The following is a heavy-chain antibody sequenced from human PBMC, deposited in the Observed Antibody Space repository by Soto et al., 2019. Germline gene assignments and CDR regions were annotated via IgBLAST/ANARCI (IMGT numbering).Heavy chain of an antibody. V-gene: IGHV3-23*01. CDR1: GFTFSSYA. D-gene: IGHD4-4*01. Sequence: GGSLRLSCAASGFTFSSYAMSWVRQAPGKGLEWVSAISGSGGSTYYADSVKGRFTISRDNSKNTLYLQMNSLRAEDTAVYYCAKDQVGTTVTTLDYWGQGTLVTVPQ. J-gene: IGHJ4*02. CDR2: ISGSGGST. CDR3: AKDQVGTTVTTLDY.